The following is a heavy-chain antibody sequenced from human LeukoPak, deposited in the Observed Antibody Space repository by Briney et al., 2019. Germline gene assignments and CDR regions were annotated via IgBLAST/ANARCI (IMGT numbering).Heavy chain of an antibody. CDR2: IGVIGGSSENRT. J-gene: IGHJ4*02. D-gene: IGHD5-12*01. Sequence: GGTLTLSCAASGFSISNYAMSWVRQSPGKGLEWVSTIGVIGGSSENRTYYADSMEGRFTISRDNSKKTVYLQVNSLRVEDTAVYYCVKLRGSGFDFACDNWAQGTLV. CDR3: VKLRGSGFDFACDN. V-gene: IGHV3-23*01. CDR1: GFSISNYA.